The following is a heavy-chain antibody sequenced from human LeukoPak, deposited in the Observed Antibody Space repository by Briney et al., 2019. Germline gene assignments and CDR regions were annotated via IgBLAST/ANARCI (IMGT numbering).Heavy chain of an antibody. CDR3: ARSTPHPRRGGDYAGRLALWFDP. V-gene: IGHV4-39*07. CDR1: GGSISSNSYY. CDR2: INHSGST. J-gene: IGHJ5*02. Sequence: SETLSLTCTVSGGSISSNSYYWSWIRQPPGKGLEWIGEINHSGSTNYNPSLKSRVTISVDTSKNQFSLKLSSVTAADTAVYYCARSTPHPRRGGDYAGRLALWFDPWGQGTLVTVSS. D-gene: IGHD2-21*02.